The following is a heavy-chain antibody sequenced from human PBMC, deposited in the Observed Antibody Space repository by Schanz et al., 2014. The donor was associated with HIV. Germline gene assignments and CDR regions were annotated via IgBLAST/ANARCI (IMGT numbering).Heavy chain of an antibody. D-gene: IGHD4-17*01. CDR3: ARDRVVAVDYGDQSDAFGI. CDR1: GFTITSYG. V-gene: IGHV3-23*01. J-gene: IGHJ3*02. CDR2: ISAGVGTA. Sequence: EVQLLESGGGLVQPGGSLRLSCAVSGFTITSYGMSWVRQAPGKGLEWVSTISAGVGTASYADSVKGRFTTSRDNAKNSLYLQMNTLRADDTAVYYCARDRVVAVDYGDQSDAFGIWGQGTLVTVSS.